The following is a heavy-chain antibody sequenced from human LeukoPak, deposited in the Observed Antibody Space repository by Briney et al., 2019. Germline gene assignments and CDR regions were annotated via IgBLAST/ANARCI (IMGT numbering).Heavy chain of an antibody. V-gene: IGHV1-46*01. CDR3: ARNRGYYYVMDV. J-gene: IGHJ6*02. CDR2: INPSGGST. Sequence: ASVKLACKASGYTFTSNYMHWVRHPPGQGLEWMGIINPSGGSTSYSQNCQGRVTMTRDTSTSTVYMELSSVRSEETAVYYCARNRGYYYVMDVWGQGTTVIVSS. CDR1: GYTFTSNY. D-gene: IGHD3-10*01.